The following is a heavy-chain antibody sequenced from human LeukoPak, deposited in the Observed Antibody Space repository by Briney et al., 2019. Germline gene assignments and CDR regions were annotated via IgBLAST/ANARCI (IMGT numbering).Heavy chain of an antibody. V-gene: IGHV3-7*03. CDR3: ARGDGEYSSSSAVDP. CDR1: GFTFSNYW. J-gene: IGHJ5*02. CDR2: ISQDGSGK. D-gene: IGHD6-6*01. Sequence: GGSLRLSCGASGFTFSNYWMSWVRQAPGKGLEWVINISQDGSGKNYADSVEGRFTISRDNAKNSLYLQMNSLRAEDTAVYYCARGDGEYSSSSAVDPWGQGTLVTVSS.